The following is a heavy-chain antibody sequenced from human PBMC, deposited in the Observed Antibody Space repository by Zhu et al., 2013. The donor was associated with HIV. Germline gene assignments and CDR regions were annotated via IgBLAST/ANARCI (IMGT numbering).Heavy chain of an antibody. Sequence: QVQLVQSGAEVKKPGASVKVSCKASGYTFTSYGISWVRQAPGQGLEWMGIINPTGDYTFYTQKFQGRLTVTRDASTTTVSMELTSLTSDDTAVYYCARVPLTGNNGGGPDYWGQGTLVTVSS. CDR2: INPTGDYT. V-gene: IGHV1-46*01. D-gene: IGHD1-20*01. CDR3: ARVPLTGNNGGGPDY. CDR1: GYTFTSYG. J-gene: IGHJ4*02.